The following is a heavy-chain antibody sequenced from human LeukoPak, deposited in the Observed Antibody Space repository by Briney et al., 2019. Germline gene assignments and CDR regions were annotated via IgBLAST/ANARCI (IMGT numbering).Heavy chain of an antibody. V-gene: IGHV3-21*01. CDR3: ARDLRTGRAYYYYYGMDV. J-gene: IGHJ6*02. CDR1: GFTFSSYS. CDR2: ISSSSSYI. Sequence: GGSLRLSCAASGFTFSSYSMNWVRQAPGKGLEWVSSISSSSSYIYYADSVKGRFTISRDNAKNSLYLQMNSLGAEDTAVYYCARDLRTGRAYYYYYGMDVWGQGTTVTVSS. D-gene: IGHD3-16*01.